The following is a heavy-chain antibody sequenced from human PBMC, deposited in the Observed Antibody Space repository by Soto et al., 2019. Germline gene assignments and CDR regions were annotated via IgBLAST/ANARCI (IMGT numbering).Heavy chain of an antibody. CDR1: GGSISSGGYY. D-gene: IGHD1-26*01. CDR2: IYYSGST. V-gene: IGHV4-31*03. Sequence: LSLTCTVSGGSISSGGYYWNWIRQHPGKGLEWIGYIYYSGSTYYNPSLKSRVTISVDTSKNQFSLKLSSVTAADTAVYYCATQEVGGTYVYTFDPWGQGTLVTVSS. CDR3: ATQEVGGTYVYTFDP. J-gene: IGHJ5*02.